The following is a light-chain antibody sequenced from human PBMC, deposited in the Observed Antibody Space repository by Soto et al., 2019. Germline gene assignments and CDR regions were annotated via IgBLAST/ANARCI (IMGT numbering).Light chain of an antibody. CDR3: LQDSDYPFT. V-gene: IGKV1-6*01. CDR1: QGIRDD. J-gene: IGKJ5*01. Sequence: AIQVTQSPSSLSASVGDRVGITCLASQGIRDDLAWYQKEPGKAPKLLIHSASTLHSGVPSRFSGSGSGTDFTLTISGLQPEDFTTYYCLQDSDYPFTFGQGTRLEIK. CDR2: SAS.